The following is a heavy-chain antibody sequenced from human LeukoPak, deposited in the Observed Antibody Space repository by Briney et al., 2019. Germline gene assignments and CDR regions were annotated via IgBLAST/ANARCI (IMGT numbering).Heavy chain of an antibody. CDR2: IYSRGST. Sequence: SETLSLTCTVSGGSISSGHYYLNWIRQPAGKGLEWIGRIYSRGSTNYNSSLRSRVTISVDTSKNQFSLKLTSVTAADTAVYYCARRDSSAWYSNWFDPWGQGTLVTVSS. D-gene: IGHD6-19*01. CDR3: ARRDSSAWYSNWFDP. J-gene: IGHJ5*02. V-gene: IGHV4-61*02. CDR1: GGSISSGHYY.